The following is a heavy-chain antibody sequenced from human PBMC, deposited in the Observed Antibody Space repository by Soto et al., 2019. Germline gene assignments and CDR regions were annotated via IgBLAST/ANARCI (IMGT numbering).Heavy chain of an antibody. V-gene: IGHV4-59*01. CDR2: IYYSGST. D-gene: IGHD3-10*01. CDR1: GGSISSYY. Sequence: SETLSLTCPVSGGSISSYYWSWIRQPPGKGLEWIGYIYYSGSTNYNPSLKRRVTISVDTSKNQFSLKLSSVTAADTAVYYCARDGYYGSGSYYNPPYYYYYYMDAWCIGTTVNVS. CDR3: ARDGYYGSGSYYNPPYYYYYYMDA. J-gene: IGHJ6*03.